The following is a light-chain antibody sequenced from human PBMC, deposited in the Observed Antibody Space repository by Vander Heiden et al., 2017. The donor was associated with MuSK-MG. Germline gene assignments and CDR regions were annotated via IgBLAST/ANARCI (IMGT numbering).Light chain of an antibody. CDR1: QSVRSN. J-gene: IGKJ1*01. CDR3: QQYNNWPPWT. CDR2: GAS. V-gene: IGKV3-15*01. Sequence: EILMTQSPATLSVSPGERATLSCRASQSVRSNLAWYQQKPGQAPRLLIYGASTRATGIPARFSGSGSGTEFTLTISSLQSEDFAVYCCQQYNNWPPWTFGLGTKVEIK.